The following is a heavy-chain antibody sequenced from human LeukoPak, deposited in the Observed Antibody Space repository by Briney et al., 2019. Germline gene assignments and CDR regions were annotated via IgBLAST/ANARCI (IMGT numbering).Heavy chain of an antibody. CDR2: ISGSGGST. J-gene: IGHJ4*02. CDR1: RFTFSSYA. V-gene: IGHV3-23*01. Sequence: PGGSLRLSCAASRFTFSSYAMNWVRQAPGKGLEWVSTISGSGGSTFYADSVKGRFTISRDNSKNTLYLQMNSLRAEDTAVYYCAKVKCGGDCYDYIAYWGQGTLVTVSS. CDR3: AKVKCGGDCYDYIAY. D-gene: IGHD2-21*02.